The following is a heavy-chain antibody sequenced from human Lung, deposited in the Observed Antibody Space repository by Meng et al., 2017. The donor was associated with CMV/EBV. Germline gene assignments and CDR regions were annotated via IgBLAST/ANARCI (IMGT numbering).Heavy chain of an antibody. Sequence: GGSLRLXXAASGFTFSSYAMHWVRQAPGKGLEWVAVISYDGSNKYYADSVKGRFTISRDSSKNTLYLQMNSLRAEDTAVYYCARTGGGVSRAAFDIWGQGTMVTVSS. CDR3: ARTGGGVSRAAFDI. CDR1: GFTFSSYA. V-gene: IGHV3-30*04. D-gene: IGHD3-16*01. J-gene: IGHJ3*02. CDR2: ISYDGSNK.